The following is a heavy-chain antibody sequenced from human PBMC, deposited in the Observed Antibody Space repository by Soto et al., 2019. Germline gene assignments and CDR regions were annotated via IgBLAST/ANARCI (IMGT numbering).Heavy chain of an antibody. Sequence: QVQLVQSGAEVKKPGSSVKVSCKASGGTFSSYAISWVRQAPGQGLEWMGGFIPMFNRPHSARKFQGSLTITADESTSTAYMDLSSLRSEDTAVYYCARGQFHHVSNYYYALDVWGQRTTVTVSS. CDR3: ARGQFHHVSNYYYALDV. V-gene: IGHV1-69*01. J-gene: IGHJ6*02. CDR1: GGTFSSYA. CDR2: FIPMFNRP.